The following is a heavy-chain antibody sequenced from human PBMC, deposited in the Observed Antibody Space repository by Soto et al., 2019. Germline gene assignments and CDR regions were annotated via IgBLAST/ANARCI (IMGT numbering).Heavy chain of an antibody. CDR2: INHSGST. CDR1: VGSFSGYY. J-gene: IGHJ3*02. CDR3: ARVVWAFDI. D-gene: IGHD2-8*01. V-gene: IGHV4-34*01. Sequence: SETLSLTCAVHVGSFSGYYWSWIRQPPGKGLEWIGEINHSGSTNYNPSLKSRVTISVDTSKNQFSLKLSSVTAADTAVYYCARVVWAFDIWGQGTMVTVSS.